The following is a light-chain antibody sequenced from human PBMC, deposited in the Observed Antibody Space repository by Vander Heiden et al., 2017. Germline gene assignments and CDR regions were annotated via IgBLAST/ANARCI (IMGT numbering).Light chain of an antibody. Sequence: SSELTQPPSVSVSPGQTASITCSGDKLGNKYACWYQHKPGQSPVLVIYQDNKRPSGIPERFSGSNSGNTATLTISGTQAMDEADYYCQAWDSSTGVFGGGTKLTVL. CDR2: QDN. CDR3: QAWDSSTGV. CDR1: KLGNKY. J-gene: IGLJ2*01. V-gene: IGLV3-1*01.